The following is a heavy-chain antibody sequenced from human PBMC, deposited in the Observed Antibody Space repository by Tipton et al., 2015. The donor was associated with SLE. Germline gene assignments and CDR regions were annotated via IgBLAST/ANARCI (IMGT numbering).Heavy chain of an antibody. J-gene: IGHJ3*01. CDR1: GASISDYY. V-gene: IGHV4-59*12. D-gene: IGHD3-22*01. Sequence: TLSLTCTVSGASISDYYWTWIRQFPGKGLEWIGYIDYSGSTNYNPSLKSRVTISVDKSKNQFSLKLNSVTAADTAVYYCATVDYFDSGDAFDFWGHGSMVTVSS. CDR2: IDYSGST. CDR3: ATVDYFDSGDAFDF.